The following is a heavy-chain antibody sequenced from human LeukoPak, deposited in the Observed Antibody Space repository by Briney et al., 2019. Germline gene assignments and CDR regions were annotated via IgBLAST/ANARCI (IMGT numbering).Heavy chain of an antibody. CDR2: IYSGGST. Sequence: GGSLRLSCAASGFTFSSYGMSWVRQAPGKGLEWVSVIYSGGSTYYADSVKGRFTISRDNSKNTLYLQMNSLRAEDTAVYYCARDRGGWFDPWGQGTLVTVSS. CDR3: ARDRGGWFDP. V-gene: IGHV3-53*01. J-gene: IGHJ5*02. D-gene: IGHD3-16*01. CDR1: GFTFSSYG.